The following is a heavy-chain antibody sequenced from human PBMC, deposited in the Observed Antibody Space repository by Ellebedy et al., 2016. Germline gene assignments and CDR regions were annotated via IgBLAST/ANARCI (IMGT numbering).Heavy chain of an antibody. CDR2: ISAYNGYR. CDR3: ARGLGYCSSTSCSIAFYFDY. V-gene: IGHV1-18*04. Sequence: ASVKVSCKASGYTFTSYGISWVRQAPGQGLEWMGWISAYNGYRNYAQKVQGRVTMTTDTSTSTAYMELRSLRSDDTAVYYCARGLGYCSSTSCSIAFYFDYWGQGTLVTVSS. J-gene: IGHJ4*02. D-gene: IGHD2-2*01. CDR1: GYTFTSYG.